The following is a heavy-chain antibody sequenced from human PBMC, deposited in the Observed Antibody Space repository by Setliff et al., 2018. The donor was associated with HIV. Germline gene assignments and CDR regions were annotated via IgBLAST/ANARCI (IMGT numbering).Heavy chain of an antibody. J-gene: IGHJ4*02. V-gene: IGHV4-61*09. D-gene: IGHD6-19*01. Sequence: SETLSLTCTVSGGSISSGTYFWSWIRQPAGKGLEWIGHIHTSGNANYNPSLNSRVTISVDTSKNHFSLKLSSVTAADTAVYYCARSLLPSITVAGTIGYWGQGSLVTVSS. CDR2: IHTSGNA. CDR1: GGSISSGTYF. CDR3: ARSLLPSITVAGTIGY.